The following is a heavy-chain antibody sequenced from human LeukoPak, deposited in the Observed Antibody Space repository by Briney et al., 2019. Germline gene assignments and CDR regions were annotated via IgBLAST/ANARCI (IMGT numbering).Heavy chain of an antibody. D-gene: IGHD1-26*01. CDR2: IYYSGST. Sequence: SETLSLTCTVSGGSISSGDYYWSWIRQPPGKGLECIGYIYYSGSTYYNPSLKSRVTVSVDTSKNQFSLKLSSVTAADTAVYYCASVVGATTEYYFDYWGQGTLVTVSS. V-gene: IGHV4-30-4*08. CDR3: ASVVGATTEYYFDY. CDR1: GGSISSGDYY. J-gene: IGHJ4*02.